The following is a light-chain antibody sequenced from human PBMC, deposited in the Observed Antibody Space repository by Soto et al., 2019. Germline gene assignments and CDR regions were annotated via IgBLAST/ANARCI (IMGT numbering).Light chain of an antibody. CDR1: QNIYYN. CDR3: LQYHNLWA. V-gene: IGKV3-15*01. J-gene: IGKJ1*01. CDR2: SAS. Sequence: IVMTQSPATLSVSPWESSTLSCRASQNIYYNVAWYQHRPGQAPRLLIYSASTRATGVPGRFSGSGSGTEFTLTISSLQSEDFTVYSCLQYHNLWAFGKGTKVDIK.